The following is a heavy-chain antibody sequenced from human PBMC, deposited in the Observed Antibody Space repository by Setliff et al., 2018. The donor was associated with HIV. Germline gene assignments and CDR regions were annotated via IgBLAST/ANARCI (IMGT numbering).Heavy chain of an antibody. J-gene: IGHJ4*02. CDR3: ARLPYYVSGGVFDH. CDR2: VYPGDSDT. Sequence: GESLTLSCQCSGFNFLAHWIGWVRQVPEKGLEWMGIVYPGDSDTRHNPSFEGQVTVSADKTITTAYLQLTSLKASDTAMYFCARLPYYVSGGVFDHWGKGTLVTVSS. CDR1: GFNFLAHW. D-gene: IGHD3-10*01. V-gene: IGHV5-51*01.